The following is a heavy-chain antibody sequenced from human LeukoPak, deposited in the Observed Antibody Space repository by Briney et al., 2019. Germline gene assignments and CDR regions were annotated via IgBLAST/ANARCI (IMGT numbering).Heavy chain of an antibody. CDR1: GFTFSNYA. D-gene: IGHD2-15*01. CDR2: ITGSGDST. CDR3: AKLYCSGSTCSSIAH. J-gene: IGHJ4*02. Sequence: GGSLGLSCAASGFTFSNYAMSWVRQAPGKGLEWVSTITGSGDSTYYADSVKGRFTLSRDISKNTLYLQMNSLRAEDTAVYYCAKLYCSGSTCSSIAHWGQGTLVTVSS. V-gene: IGHV3-23*01.